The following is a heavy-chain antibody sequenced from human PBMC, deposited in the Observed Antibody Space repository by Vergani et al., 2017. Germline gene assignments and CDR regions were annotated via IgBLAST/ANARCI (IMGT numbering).Heavy chain of an antibody. Sequence: QVKLQESGPGLVKPSETLSLTCTVSGASVNSYYWSWIRQPPGKGLEWMGYVSFRGDTLYDPSVKGRMTISLNTSSNQFSLYLTSVTAADTAVYYCARSRICYGGGSPDYWGEGTLVSVSS. J-gene: IGHJ4*02. CDR2: VSFRGDT. D-gene: IGHD2-8*01. V-gene: IGHV4-59*02. CDR3: ARSRICYGGGSPDY. CDR1: GASVNSYY.